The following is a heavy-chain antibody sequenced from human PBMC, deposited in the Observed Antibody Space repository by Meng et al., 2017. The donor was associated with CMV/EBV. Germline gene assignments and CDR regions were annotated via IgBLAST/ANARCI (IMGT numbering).Heavy chain of an antibody. Sequence: ASVKVSCKASGYTFTGYYMHWVRQAPGQGLEWMGWINPNSGGTNYAQKFQGRVTMTRDTSISTAYMELSRLRSDDTAVYYFAIYCSSTSCYGGDAFDIWGQGTMVTVSS. CDR2: INPNSGGT. CDR1: GYTFTGYY. D-gene: IGHD2-2*01. V-gene: IGHV1-2*02. J-gene: IGHJ3*02. CDR3: AIYCSSTSCYGGDAFDI.